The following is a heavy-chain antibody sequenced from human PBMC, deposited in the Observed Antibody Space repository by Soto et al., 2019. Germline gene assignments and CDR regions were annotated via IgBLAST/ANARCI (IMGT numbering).Heavy chain of an antibody. CDR3: VKDRSDTWSFDY. V-gene: IGHV3-30*18. J-gene: IGHJ4*02. CDR2: VSHDGTLY. CDR1: GFIYSSCA. Sequence: QVQLVESGGGVVQPGRSLRLSCSASGFIYSSCAMHWVRQVPGKGPEWLAVVSHDGTLYPYADSVKGRFTISRDNSRKMLYLQINSLRPDDTAVYYCVKDRSDTWSFDYWGQGTLVTVSS. D-gene: IGHD2-8*02.